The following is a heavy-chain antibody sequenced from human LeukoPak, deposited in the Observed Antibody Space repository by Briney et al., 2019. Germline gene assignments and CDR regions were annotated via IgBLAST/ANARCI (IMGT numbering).Heavy chain of an antibody. CDR1: GGSISSSSYY. D-gene: IGHD6-19*01. V-gene: IGHV4-39*01. CDR3: ARHAVPNSSENWFDP. J-gene: IGHJ5*02. Sequence: RSSETLSLTCTVSGGSISSSSYYWGWIRQPPGKGVGWIGSIYYSGSTYYNPSLKSRVTISVDTSKNQFSLKLSSVTAADTAVYYCARHAVPNSSENWFDPWGQGTLVTVSS. CDR2: IYYSGST.